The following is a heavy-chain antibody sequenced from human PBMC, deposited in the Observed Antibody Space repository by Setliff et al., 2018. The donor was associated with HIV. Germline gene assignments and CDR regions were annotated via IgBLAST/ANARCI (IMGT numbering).Heavy chain of an antibody. Sequence: PGGSLRLSCTASGFTFGDYAMSWVRQAPGKGLEWVGFIRSKAYGGTTEYAASVKGRFTISRDDSKSIAYLQMNSLKTEDTAVYYCESRDYEGAFDIWGQGTMVTVS. D-gene: IGHD4-17*01. V-gene: IGHV3-49*04. J-gene: IGHJ3*02. CDR3: ESRDYEGAFDI. CDR2: IRSKAYGGTT. CDR1: GFTFGDYA.